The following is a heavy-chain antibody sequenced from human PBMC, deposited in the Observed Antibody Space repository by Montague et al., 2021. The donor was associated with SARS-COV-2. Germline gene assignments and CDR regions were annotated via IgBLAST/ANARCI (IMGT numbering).Heavy chain of an antibody. CDR3: ARVRKDDYGDNYFDF. CDR1: LDSRSGDTLSRFY. J-gene: IGHJ4*02. Sequence: SETLSLTCTVSLDSRSGDTLSRFYWARIWATPANRLHRICYTSNSGFTNDNPSLKNRVTTSVDTSNNQFSLKLNSVTAADTAVYYCARVRKDDYGDNYFDFWGQGNLVTVSS. CDR2: TSNSGFT. D-gene: IGHD4-17*01. V-gene: IGHV4-59*13.